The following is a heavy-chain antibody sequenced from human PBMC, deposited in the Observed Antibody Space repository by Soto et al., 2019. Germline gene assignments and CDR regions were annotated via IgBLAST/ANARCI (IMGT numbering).Heavy chain of an antibody. CDR2: ISTTSRYI. Sequence: GGSLRLSCAASGFTFSNYRMNWVRQSPGEGLDWVSSISTTSRYIYYGASVKGRFTISRDNAKNLVFLQMNSLRAEDSAMYYCAREGGSEEIGEAFDIWGQGTMVTVSS. D-gene: IGHD2-15*01. J-gene: IGHJ3*02. CDR1: GFTFSNYR. CDR3: AREGGSEEIGEAFDI. V-gene: IGHV3-21*01.